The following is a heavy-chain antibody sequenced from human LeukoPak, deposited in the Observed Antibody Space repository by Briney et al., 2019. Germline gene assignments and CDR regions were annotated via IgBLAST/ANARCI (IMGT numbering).Heavy chain of an antibody. CDR2: ISSSGATI. CDR3: ARDSTTSSWNDY. D-gene: IGHD6-13*01. Sequence: GGSLRLSCAASGFTSSNFYMSWIRHAPGKGLEWLSYISSSGATISYADSVKGRFTTSRDNAKNSLYLQMNSLRAEDTAMYYCARDSTTSSWNDYWGQGILVTVSS. V-gene: IGHV3-11*01. CDR1: GFTSSNFY. J-gene: IGHJ4*02.